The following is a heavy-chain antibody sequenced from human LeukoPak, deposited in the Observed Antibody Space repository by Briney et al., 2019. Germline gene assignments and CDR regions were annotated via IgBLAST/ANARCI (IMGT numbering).Heavy chain of an antibody. CDR3: ARDKFGRFDP. J-gene: IGHJ5*02. D-gene: IGHD3-10*01. CDR1: GGSISSGDYY. Sequence: SETLSLTCTVSGGSISSGDYYWSWIRQPPGKGLEWVGYIYYSGSTYYNPSLKSRVTISVDTSKNQFSLKLSSVTAADTAVYYCARDKFGRFDPWGQGTLVTVSS. V-gene: IGHV4-30-4*08. CDR2: IYYSGST.